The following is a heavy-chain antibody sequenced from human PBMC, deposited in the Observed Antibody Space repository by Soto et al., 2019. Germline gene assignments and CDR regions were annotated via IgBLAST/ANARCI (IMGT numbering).Heavy chain of an antibody. CDR2: ISSSSSYT. CDR1: GFTFSDYY. J-gene: IGHJ6*02. V-gene: IGHV3-11*06. Sequence: LRLSCAASGFTFSDYYMSWIRQAPGKGLEWVSYISSSSSYTNYADSVKGRFTISRDNAKNSLYLQMNSLRAEDTAVYYCARDRMVRGVIGHYYYYYGMDVWGQGTTVTVSS. D-gene: IGHD3-10*01. CDR3: ARDRMVRGVIGHYYYYYGMDV.